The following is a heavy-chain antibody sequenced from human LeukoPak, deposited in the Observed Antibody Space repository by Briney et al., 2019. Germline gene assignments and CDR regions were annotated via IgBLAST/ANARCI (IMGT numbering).Heavy chain of an antibody. CDR3: ARDSARILEWLLYIDY. V-gene: IGHV1-2*02. J-gene: IGHJ4*02. D-gene: IGHD3-3*01. CDR2: INPNSGGT. Sequence: ASVKVSCKASGYTFTGYYMHWVRQAPGQGLEWMGWINPNSGGTNYAQKFQGRVTMTRDTSISTAYMELSRLRSDDTAVYYCARDSARILEWLLYIDYWGQGTLVTVSS. CDR1: GYTFTGYY.